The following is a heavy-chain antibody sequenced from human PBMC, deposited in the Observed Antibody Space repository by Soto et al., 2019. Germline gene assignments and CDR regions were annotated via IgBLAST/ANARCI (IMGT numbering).Heavy chain of an antibody. Sequence: QVQLQQWGAGLLKPSETLSLTCAVYGGFVSSGSYYWSWFRQPPGKGLEWIGEMNHSGRTHFNLSLKSRVTISVDTSKNQFSLKMSSVTAADTALYYCARVERGTATTVVDAFDIWGPGTMVTVSS. CDR3: ARVERGTATTVVDAFDI. J-gene: IGHJ3*02. D-gene: IGHD1-1*01. CDR1: GGFVSSGSYY. CDR2: MNHSGRT. V-gene: IGHV4-34*01.